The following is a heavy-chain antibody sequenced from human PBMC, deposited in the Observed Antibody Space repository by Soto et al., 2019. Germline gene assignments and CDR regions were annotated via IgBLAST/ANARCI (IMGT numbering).Heavy chain of an antibody. Sequence: PGESLKISCKGSGYSFSTQWVGWVRQMPGKGLEWMGIIFPGDSDTRYSPSFQGQVTISADKSISTAYLQWSRLKASDTAMYYCPSRSSDILTGTPGTVDYWGQGTLVTVSS. CDR3: PSRSSDILTGTPGTVDY. CDR2: IFPGDSDT. CDR1: GYSFSTQW. D-gene: IGHD3-9*01. V-gene: IGHV5-51*01. J-gene: IGHJ4*02.